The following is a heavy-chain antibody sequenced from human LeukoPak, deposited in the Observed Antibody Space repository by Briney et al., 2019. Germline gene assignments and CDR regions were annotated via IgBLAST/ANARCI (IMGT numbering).Heavy chain of an antibody. J-gene: IGHJ4*02. CDR1: GFTVSSNY. CDR3: AKDFSYYDSSGSGPDY. CDR2: IWYDGSNK. Sequence: GGSLRLSCAASGFTVSSNYMSWVRQAPGKGLEWVAIIWYDGSNKYYADSVKGRFTISRDNSKNTLYLQMNSLRAEDTAVYYCAKDFSYYDSSGSGPDYWGQGTPVTVSS. V-gene: IGHV3-33*06. D-gene: IGHD3-22*01.